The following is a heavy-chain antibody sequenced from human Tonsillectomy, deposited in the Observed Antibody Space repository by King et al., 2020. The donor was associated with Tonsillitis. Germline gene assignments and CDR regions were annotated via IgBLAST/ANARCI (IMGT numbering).Heavy chain of an antibody. J-gene: IGHJ6*02. CDR2: VYHSGST. D-gene: IGHD3-10*01. Sequence: VQLQESGPGLVKPSETLSLSCAVSGYSISSGFYWGWIRQPPGKGLEWIGRVYHSGSTYYNPSLKSRVTISLDTSKNQFSLKLSSVTAADTALYYCARELLWFGEFKPSYFGMDVWGQGTTVTVSS. CDR3: ARELLWFGEFKPSYFGMDV. V-gene: IGHV4-38-2*02. CDR1: GYSISSGFY.